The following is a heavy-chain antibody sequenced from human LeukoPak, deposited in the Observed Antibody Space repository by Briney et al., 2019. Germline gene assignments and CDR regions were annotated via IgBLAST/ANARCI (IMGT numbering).Heavy chain of an antibody. D-gene: IGHD2-2*01. CDR1: GFTFSSYA. CDR3: AKSWDQLPYYFDY. CDR2: ISGSGGST. V-gene: IGHV3-23*01. Sequence: GGSLRPSCAASGFTFSSYAMSWVRQAPGKGLEWVSAISGSGGSTYYADSVKGRFTISRDNSKNTLYLQMNSLRAEDTAVYYCAKSWDQLPYYFDYWGQGTLVTVSS. J-gene: IGHJ4*02.